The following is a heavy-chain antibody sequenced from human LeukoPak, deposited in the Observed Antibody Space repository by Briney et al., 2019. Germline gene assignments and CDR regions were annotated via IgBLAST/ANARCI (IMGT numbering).Heavy chain of an antibody. D-gene: IGHD1-1*01. CDR2: IRYDGSNK. V-gene: IGHV3-30*02. CDR1: GFTFSSYG. J-gene: IGHJ3*02. CDR3: AKIGTTGTPDAFDI. Sequence: GGSLRLSCAASGFTFSSYGMHWVPQAPGKGLEWVAFIRYDGSNKYYADSVKGRFTISRDNSKNTLYLQMNSLRAEDTAVYYCAKIGTTGTPDAFDIWGQGTMVTVSS.